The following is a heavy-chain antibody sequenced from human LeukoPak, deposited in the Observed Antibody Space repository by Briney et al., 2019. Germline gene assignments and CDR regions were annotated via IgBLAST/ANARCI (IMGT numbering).Heavy chain of an antibody. D-gene: IGHD3-22*01. CDR3: ARGMIVVEHNVDY. CDR1: GYTFTGYY. J-gene: IGHJ4*02. Sequence: GASVKDSCKASGYTFTGYYMHWVRQAPGQGLEWMGWINPNSGGTNYAQKFQGRVTMTRDTSISTAYMELSRLRSDDTAVYYCARGMIVVEHNVDYWGQGTLVTVSS. CDR2: INPNSGGT. V-gene: IGHV1-2*02.